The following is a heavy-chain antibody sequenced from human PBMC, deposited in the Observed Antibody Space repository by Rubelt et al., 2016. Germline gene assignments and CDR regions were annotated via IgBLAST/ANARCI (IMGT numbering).Heavy chain of an antibody. J-gene: IGHJ3*02. D-gene: IGHD6-6*01. V-gene: IGHV5-51*01. CDR1: GYSFTSYW. CDR2: IYPGDSDT. Sequence: EVQLVQSGAEVKKPGESLKISCKGSGYSFTSYWIGWVRQMPGKGLEWMGIIYPGDSDTRYSPGFQGQVTISADKSISTAYLQGSSLKASDTAMYYCASLSSSSHDAFDIWGQGTMVTVSS. CDR3: ASLSSSSHDAFDI.